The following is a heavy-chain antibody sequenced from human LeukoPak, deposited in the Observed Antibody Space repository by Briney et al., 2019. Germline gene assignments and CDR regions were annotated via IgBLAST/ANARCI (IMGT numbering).Heavy chain of an antibody. CDR1: GFTFSTYG. D-gene: IGHD3-9*01. Sequence: PGRSLRLSCAASGFTFSTYGMHWARQTPGKGLEWVAVTSFDGSNQYYADSVKGRFTISRDNFKSTLFLQMNSLTAEDTAVYYCAKGIRDFSWLPSFDWWGQGIQVTVSS. CDR2: TSFDGSNQ. V-gene: IGHV3-30*18. CDR3: AKGIRDFSWLPSFDW. J-gene: IGHJ4*02.